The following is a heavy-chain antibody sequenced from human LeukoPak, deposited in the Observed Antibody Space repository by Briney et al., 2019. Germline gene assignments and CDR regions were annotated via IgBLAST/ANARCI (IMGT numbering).Heavy chain of an antibody. D-gene: IGHD3-16*01. CDR1: GFTFSSYS. J-gene: IGHJ6*03. CDR3: AREGGFERNYYYYYMDV. V-gene: IGHV3-21*01. CDR2: ITSTSSYI. Sequence: GGSLRLSCAASGFTFSSYSMNWVRQAPGKGLEWVSSITSTSSYIYYADSVKGRFTISRDNAKNSLYLQMNSLRAEDTAVYYCAREGGFERNYYYYYMDVWGKGTTVTVSS.